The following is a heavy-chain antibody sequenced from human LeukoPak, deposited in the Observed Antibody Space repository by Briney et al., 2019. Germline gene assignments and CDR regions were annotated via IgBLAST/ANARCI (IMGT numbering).Heavy chain of an antibody. J-gene: IGHJ4*02. CDR2: ISGSGGST. CDR3: AKDEGSSGWQPFDY. CDR1: GFTFSSYG. D-gene: IGHD6-19*01. V-gene: IGHV3-23*01. Sequence: GGSLRLSCAASGFTFSSYGMTWVRQAPGKGLEWVSAISGSGGSTYDADSVKGRFTISRDNSKNTLYLHMNTLRAEDTAVYFCAKDEGSSGWQPFDYWGQGTLVTVSS.